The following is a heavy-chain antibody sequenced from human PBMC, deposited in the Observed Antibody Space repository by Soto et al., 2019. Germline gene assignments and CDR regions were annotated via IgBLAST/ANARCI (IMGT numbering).Heavy chain of an antibody. CDR2: VYYSGST. CDR1: GGSISSGGYY. D-gene: IGHD7-27*01. Sequence: QVQLQESGPGLVKPSQTLSLTCTVSGGSISSGGYYWSWIRQHPGKGLEWIGYVYYSGSTYYNPSLNRRVTIAVDTSKNQFSLKLSSVTAADTAVYYCARASTGDDAFDIWGQGTMVTVSS. V-gene: IGHV4-31*03. CDR3: ARASTGDDAFDI. J-gene: IGHJ3*02.